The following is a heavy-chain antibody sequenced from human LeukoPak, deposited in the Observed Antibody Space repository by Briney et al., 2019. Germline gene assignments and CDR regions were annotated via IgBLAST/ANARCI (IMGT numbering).Heavy chain of an antibody. J-gene: IGHJ5*02. CDR2: IYYSGST. V-gene: IGHV4-59*01. CDR3: ARDHLNYYGSGSYGWFDP. D-gene: IGHD3-10*01. Sequence: KPSETLSLTCTVSAGSISSYYWGWIRQPPGKGLEWIGYIYYSGSTNYNPSLKSRVTISVDTSKNQFSLKLSSVTAADTAVYYCARDHLNYYGSGSYGWFDPWGQGTLVTVSS. CDR1: AGSISSYY.